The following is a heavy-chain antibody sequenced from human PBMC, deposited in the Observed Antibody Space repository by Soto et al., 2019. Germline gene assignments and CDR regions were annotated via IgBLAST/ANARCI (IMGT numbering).Heavy chain of an antibody. D-gene: IGHD2-15*01. CDR3: IRDMDVWRLDY. V-gene: IGHV3-74*01. J-gene: IGHJ4*02. CDR1: GFTFSNYW. CDR2: IIGDGSTA. Sequence: GGSLRLSCAASGFTFSNYWMHWVRQAPGKGLVWVSRIIGDGSTASYAASVRGRFTVSRNNADNTLYLQMDRLTAEDTAVYYCIRDMDVWRLDYWGQGTLVTVSS.